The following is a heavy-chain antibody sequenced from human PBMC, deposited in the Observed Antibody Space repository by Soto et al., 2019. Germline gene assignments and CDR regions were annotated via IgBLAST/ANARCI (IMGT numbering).Heavy chain of an antibody. CDR2: IIPMFVTP. V-gene: IGHV1-69*01. CDR1: GGTFNNYT. D-gene: IGHD2-2*01. Sequence: QVQLVQSGAEVKKPGSSVKVSCKASGGTFNNYTFSWVRQAPGQGLEWMGGIIPMFVTPNNAQKFQGRVTITADESTSTAYMELSSLRSEDTAVYYCARGCSSSSCYHFAYWGQGTLVTVSA. J-gene: IGHJ4*02. CDR3: ARGCSSSSCYHFAY.